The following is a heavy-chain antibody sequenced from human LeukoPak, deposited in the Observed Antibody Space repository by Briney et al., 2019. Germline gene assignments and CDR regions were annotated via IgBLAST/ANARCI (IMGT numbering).Heavy chain of an antibody. CDR2: MNPNSGNT. CDR1: GYTFTSYD. V-gene: IGHV1-8*01. D-gene: IGHD2-2*01. CDR3: ARAGYCSSTSCYQIFDY. Sequence: ASVKVSCKASGYTFTSYDINWVRQATGQGLEWMGWMNPNSGNTGYAQKFQGRVTMTRNTSISTAYMELSSLRSEDTAVYYCARAGYCSSTSCYQIFDYWGQGTLVTVSS. J-gene: IGHJ4*02.